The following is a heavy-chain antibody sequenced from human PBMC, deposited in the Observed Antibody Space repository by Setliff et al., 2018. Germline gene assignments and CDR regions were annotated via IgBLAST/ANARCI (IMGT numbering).Heavy chain of an antibody. J-gene: IGHJ6*03. D-gene: IGHD2-21*01. V-gene: IGHV1-69*05. CDR2: TIPVFGTT. CDR1: GGTFSSYG. CDR3: AREGVHTWSSTDYHYYMDV. Sequence: KISCKASGGTFSSYGISWVRQAPGQGLEWMGGTIPVFGTTDYAQKFQGRVTIMTDESTSTAYMELSSLTSEGTAVYYCAREGVHTWSSTDYHYYMDVWGRGTTVTVSS.